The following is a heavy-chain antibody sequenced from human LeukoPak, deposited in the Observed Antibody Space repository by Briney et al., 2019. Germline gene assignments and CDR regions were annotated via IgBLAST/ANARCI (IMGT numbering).Heavy chain of an antibody. CDR1: GGTLNRYP. Sequence: SVKVSCKLSGGTLNRYPIGWVRQAPGQGLEWMGRIIPVLGRVNYAQQFQGRVTISADISTTTVFLELTSLRSEDTAVYYCARPVASADAGGNWFDPWGQGTLVTVSS. CDR3: ARPVASADAGGNWFDP. CDR2: IIPVLGRV. J-gene: IGHJ5*02. D-gene: IGHD2-2*01. V-gene: IGHV1-69*02.